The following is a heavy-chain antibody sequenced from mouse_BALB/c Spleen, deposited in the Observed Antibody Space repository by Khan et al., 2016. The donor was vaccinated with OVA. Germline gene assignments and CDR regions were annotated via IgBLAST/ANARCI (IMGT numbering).Heavy chain of an antibody. CDR3: ARQPYYHYYIMDY. D-gene: IGHD2-10*01. V-gene: IGHV2-6-1*01. CDR2: IWSDGST. J-gene: IGHJ4*01. CDR1: GFSLTNYG. Sequence: QMQLEESGPALVAPSQSLSITCTISGFSLTNYGVHWVRQPPGKGLEWLVVIWSDGSTTYNSALKSRLSISKDNSKSQVFLKMNSLQTDDTAMYYCARQPYYHYYIMDYWGQGTSVTVPS.